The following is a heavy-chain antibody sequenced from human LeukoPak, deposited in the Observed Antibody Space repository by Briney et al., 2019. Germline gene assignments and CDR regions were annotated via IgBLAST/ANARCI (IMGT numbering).Heavy chain of an antibody. V-gene: IGHV3-64*01. CDR1: GFTFSSYA. CDR3: AKVMKGSERLTMVRGVIIKTAGLYYMDV. J-gene: IGHJ6*03. CDR2: ISSNGGST. D-gene: IGHD3-10*01. Sequence: GGSLRLSCAASGFTFSSYAMHWVRQAPGKGLEYVSAISSNGGSTYYANSVKGRFTISRDNSKNTLYLQMGSLRAEDTAVYYCAKVMKGSERLTMVRGVIIKTAGLYYMDVWGKGTTVTVSS.